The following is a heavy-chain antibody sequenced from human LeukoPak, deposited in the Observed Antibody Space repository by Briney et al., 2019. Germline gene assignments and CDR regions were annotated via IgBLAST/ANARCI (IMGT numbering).Heavy chain of an antibody. CDR2: IYYSGST. V-gene: IGHV4-39*02. CDR3: AREVLNYDILTGYRASNFDY. D-gene: IGHD3-9*01. Sequence: PGGSLRLSCAASGFTVINNYMNWVRQPPGKGLEWIGSIYYSGSTYYNPSLKSRVTISVDTSKNQFSLKLSSVTAAETAVYYCAREVLNYDILTGYRASNFDYWGQGTLVTVSS. J-gene: IGHJ4*02. CDR1: GFTVINNY.